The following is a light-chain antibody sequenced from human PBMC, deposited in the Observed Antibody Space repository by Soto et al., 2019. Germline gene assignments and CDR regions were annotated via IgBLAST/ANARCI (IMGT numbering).Light chain of an antibody. CDR2: GAS. Sequence: EVVMTQSPATLSVSPGERATLSCRASQSVNANLAWYQQKPGQAPRLLIHGASNRATGIPARFSGSGFGTEFIFPFSSRKFEDFAVYYCQQYNTWLWTFGQGTKVEI. CDR1: QSVNAN. CDR3: QQYNTWLWT. V-gene: IGKV3-15*01. J-gene: IGKJ1*01.